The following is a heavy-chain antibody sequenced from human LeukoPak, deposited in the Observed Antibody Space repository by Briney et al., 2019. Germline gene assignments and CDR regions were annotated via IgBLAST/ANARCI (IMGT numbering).Heavy chain of an antibody. CDR2: INHNGST. CDR1: GGSFSGYY. Sequence: SETLSLTCAVYGGSFSGYYWSWIRQPPGKGLEWIGEINHNGSTNYNPSLKSRVTISVDTSKNQFSLKLSSVTAADTAVYYCARVYGSGYDFRGAFDIWGQGTMVTVSS. J-gene: IGHJ3*02. V-gene: IGHV4-34*01. CDR3: ARVYGSGYDFRGAFDI. D-gene: IGHD5-12*01.